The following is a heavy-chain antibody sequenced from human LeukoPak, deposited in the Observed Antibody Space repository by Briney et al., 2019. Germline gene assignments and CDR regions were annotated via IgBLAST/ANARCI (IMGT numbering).Heavy chain of an antibody. CDR1: GGSISGYS. CDR2: IYSSGST. Sequence: SETLSLTCTVSGGSISGYSWSWTRQPPGKGLEWIGYIYSSGSTNYNPSLKSRVTISVDTSRNQFSLNLSSVTAADTAVYYCARGRGGITVAGTYYYYDGMDVWGQGTTVTVSS. CDR3: ARGRGGITVAGTYYYYDGMDV. J-gene: IGHJ6*02. D-gene: IGHD6-19*01. V-gene: IGHV4-59*01.